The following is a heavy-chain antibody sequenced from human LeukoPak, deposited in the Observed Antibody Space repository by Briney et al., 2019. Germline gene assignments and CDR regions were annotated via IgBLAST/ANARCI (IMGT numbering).Heavy chain of an antibody. CDR1: GFTFSDAW. CDR3: TADVPTMVAQIGY. V-gene: IGHV3-15*01. J-gene: IGHJ4*02. Sequence: GGSLRLSCAATGFTFSDAWMTWLRQAPGKGLEWVGRIKSKSADGTTEYAAPVKGRFTISRDDSKDTLFLQMNSLKTEDTAMYYCTADVPTMVAQIGYWGQGTRVTVSS. D-gene: IGHD4/OR15-4a*01. CDR2: IKSKSADGTT.